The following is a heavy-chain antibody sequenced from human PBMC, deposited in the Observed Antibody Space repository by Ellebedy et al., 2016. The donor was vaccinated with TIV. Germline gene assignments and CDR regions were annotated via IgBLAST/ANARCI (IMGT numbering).Heavy chain of an antibody. V-gene: IGHV2-70*11. CDR3: ARASMVRGVEYYYYGMDV. Sequence: SGPTLVKPTQTLTLTCTFSGFSLTTSGMCVSWIRQPPGKALEWLARIDWNEDGYYSTSLGTRLTISKDTFKNPVVLTMTNMDPADTATYYCARASMVRGVEYYYYGMDVWGQGTTVIVSS. J-gene: IGHJ6*02. CDR2: IDWNEDG. CDR1: GFSLTTSGMC. D-gene: IGHD3-10*01.